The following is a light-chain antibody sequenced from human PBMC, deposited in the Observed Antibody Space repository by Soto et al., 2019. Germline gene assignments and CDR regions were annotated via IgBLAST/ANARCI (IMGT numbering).Light chain of an antibody. V-gene: IGKV1-5*03. CDR3: LQNYDYPWT. CDR1: QSISSW. Sequence: DIQMTQSPSTLSASVGDRVTITCRASQSISSWLAWYQQKPGKAPKLLIYKASSLESGVPSRFSGSGSGTQFTLTISRLQPEDVATYDGLQNYDYPWTFGQGTKVYIK. J-gene: IGKJ1*01. CDR2: KAS.